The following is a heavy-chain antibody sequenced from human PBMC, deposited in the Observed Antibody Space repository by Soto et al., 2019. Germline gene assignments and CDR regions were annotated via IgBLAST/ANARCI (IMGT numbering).Heavy chain of an antibody. CDR1: GFTFSSYS. J-gene: IGHJ4*02. Sequence: GGSLRLSCAASGFTFSSYSMNWVRQAPGKGLEWISYISTTSSSIYYADSVKGRFTISRDSAKNSLFLQMNSLRDEDTAVYYCARKGVAFDYWGQGALVTVSS. D-gene: IGHD3-3*01. CDR3: ARKGVAFDY. V-gene: IGHV3-48*02. CDR2: ISTTSSSI.